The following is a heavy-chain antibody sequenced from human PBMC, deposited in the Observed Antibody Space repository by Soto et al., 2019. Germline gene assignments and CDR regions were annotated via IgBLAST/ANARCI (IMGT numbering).Heavy chain of an antibody. CDR2: INGDGSTT. CDR1: GFTFSSHW. V-gene: IGHV3-74*01. J-gene: IGHJ3*02. D-gene: IGHD5-18*01. Sequence: EVQLVESGGGLVQPGGSLRLSCAASGFTFSSHWMHWVRQAPGKGLVWVSRINGDGSTTNHADSVKGRFTISRDNAKNTLYLQMNSLRAEDTAGYYCARGTTSMVNAFDIWGQGTMVTVSS. CDR3: ARGTTSMVNAFDI.